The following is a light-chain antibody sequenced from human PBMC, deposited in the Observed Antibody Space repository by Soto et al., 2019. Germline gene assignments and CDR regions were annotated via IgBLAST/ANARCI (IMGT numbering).Light chain of an antibody. CDR1: QTISSTY. V-gene: IGKV3-20*01. CDR2: AAS. Sequence: EIVLRQSPGALSLSPGDRATLSFRASQTISSTYLAWYQQKPGQAPRLLIYAASTRATGIPDRFSGSGSGTDFTLTISRLEPEDFAVYYCQQYGSSPKTFGQGTKVDIK. CDR3: QQYGSSPKT. J-gene: IGKJ1*01.